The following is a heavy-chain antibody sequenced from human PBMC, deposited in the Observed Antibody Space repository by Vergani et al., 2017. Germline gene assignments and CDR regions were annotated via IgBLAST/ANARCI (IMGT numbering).Heavy chain of an antibody. V-gene: IGHV4-59*12. D-gene: IGHD5-18*01. CDR1: GGSISSYY. CDR2: IYYSGST. Sequence: QVQLQESGPGLVKPSETLSLTCTVSGGSISSYYWSWIRQPPGKGLEWIGYIYYSGSTNYNPSLKSRVTISVDTSKNQFSLKLSSVTAADTAVYYCARDTGYSYGYNYFDYWGQGTLVTVSS. CDR3: ARDTGYSYGYNYFDY. J-gene: IGHJ4*02.